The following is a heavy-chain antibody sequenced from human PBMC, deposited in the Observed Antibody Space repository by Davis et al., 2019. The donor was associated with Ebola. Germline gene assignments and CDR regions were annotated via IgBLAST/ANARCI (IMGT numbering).Heavy chain of an antibody. J-gene: IGHJ5*02. V-gene: IGHV3-23*01. CDR3: ARTYEGASSWYKNWFDP. Sequence: GESLKISCAGSGFTFSTYAMTWVRQAPGKGLEWVSAVSGTGSHTEYADSVKGRFTISRDNSKSTLYLQMNSLRAEDTAIYYCARTYEGASSWYKNWFDPWGQGTLVTVSS. CDR1: GFTFSTYA. CDR2: VSGTGSHT. D-gene: IGHD6-13*01.